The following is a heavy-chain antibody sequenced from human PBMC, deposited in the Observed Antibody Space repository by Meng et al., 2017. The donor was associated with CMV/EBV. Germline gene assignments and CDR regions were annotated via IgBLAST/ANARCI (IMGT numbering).Heavy chain of an antibody. J-gene: IGHJ4*02. V-gene: IGHV4-39*01. CDR2: IYYSGST. D-gene: IGHD3-10*01. CDR3: VSGSDY. CDR1: GGSISGSSYY. Sequence: LSLTSTGYGGSISGSSYYWGWIRQPPGKGLEWIGSIYYSGSTYYNPSLKSRVTISVDTSKNQFSLKLSSVTAADTAVYYCVSGSDYWGQGTLVTVSS.